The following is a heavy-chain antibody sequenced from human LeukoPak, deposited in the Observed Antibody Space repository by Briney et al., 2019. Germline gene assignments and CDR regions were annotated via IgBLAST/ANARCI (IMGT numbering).Heavy chain of an antibody. V-gene: IGHV3-48*01. CDR3: ARDGGLDYDSLYNMDV. D-gene: IGHD3-22*01. J-gene: IGHJ6*03. CDR2: ISSSSSTI. Sequence: PGGSLRLSCAASGFTFSSYSMNWVRQAPGKGLEWVSYISSSSSTIYYADSVKGRFTISRDNAKNSLYLQMNSLRAEDTAVYYCARDGGLDYDSLYNMDVWGKGTTVTVSS. CDR1: GFTFSSYS.